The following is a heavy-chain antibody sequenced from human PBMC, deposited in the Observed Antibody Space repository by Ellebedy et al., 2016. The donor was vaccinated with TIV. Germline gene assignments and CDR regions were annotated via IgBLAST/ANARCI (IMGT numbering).Heavy chain of an antibody. CDR3: AKDMVRGVITYYYYGVDV. V-gene: IGHV3-23*01. CDR1: GFTFSSYA. D-gene: IGHD3-10*01. CDR2: ISGSGGST. J-gene: IGHJ6*02. Sequence: PGGSLRLSCAASGFTFSSYAMHWVRQAPGKGLEWVPAISGSGGSTYYVDSVKGWFTISRDNSKNTLYLQMNSLRAEDTAVYYCAKDMVRGVITYYYYGVDVWGQGTTVTVSS.